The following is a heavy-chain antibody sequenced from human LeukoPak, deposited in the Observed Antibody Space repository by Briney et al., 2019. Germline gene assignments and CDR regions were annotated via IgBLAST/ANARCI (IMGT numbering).Heavy chain of an antibody. J-gene: IGHJ2*01. Sequence: SETLSLTCTVSGGSISSYYWSWIRQPPGKGLEWIGYIYYSGSTNYNPSLKSRVTISVDTSKSQFSLNLSSVTAADTAVYYCARRENYWYFDLWGRGTLVTVSS. V-gene: IGHV4-59*08. CDR2: IYYSGST. CDR1: GGSISSYY. CDR3: ARRENYWYFDL.